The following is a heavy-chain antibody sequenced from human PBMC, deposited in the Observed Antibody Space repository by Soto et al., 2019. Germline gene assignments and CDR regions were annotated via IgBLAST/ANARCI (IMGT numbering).Heavy chain of an antibody. CDR2: ISGSGGST. D-gene: IGHD2-15*01. V-gene: IGHV3-23*01. CDR1: GFTFSSYG. Sequence: RGSRRRSWAASGFTFSSYGMSWGRQAPGKGLEWVSAISGSGGSTYYADSVKGRFTISRDNSKNTLYLQMNSLRAEDTAVYYCANQDPDWFDPWGQGTLVTVSS. J-gene: IGHJ5*02. CDR3: ANQDPDWFDP.